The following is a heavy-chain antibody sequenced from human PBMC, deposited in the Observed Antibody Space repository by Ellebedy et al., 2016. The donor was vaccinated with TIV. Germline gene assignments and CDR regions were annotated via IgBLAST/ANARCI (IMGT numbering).Heavy chain of an antibody. D-gene: IGHD4-17*01. V-gene: IGHV3-7*01. Sequence: GESLKISCTASGFTLSNYWMTWVRQAPGRGLEWVANINEDGTKKHFVDSVRGRFTISRDDAGNSLFLQMNSLGAEDTAVYFCATGPLRGYDYWGQGTLVTVSS. CDR2: INEDGTKK. J-gene: IGHJ4*02. CDR1: GFTLSNYW. CDR3: ATGPLRGYDY.